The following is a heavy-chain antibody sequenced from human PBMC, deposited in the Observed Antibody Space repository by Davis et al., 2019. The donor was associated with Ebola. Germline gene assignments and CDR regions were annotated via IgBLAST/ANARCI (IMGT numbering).Heavy chain of an antibody. V-gene: IGHV1-18*01. Sequence: ASVKVSCKASGYTFTNYGITWVRQAPGQGLEWMGWISVHNGKTNYAQKFQGRVTMTTDTSTSTAYMDLKSLRSDDTAVYYCAKAAGSYYDFWSGDWYFDLWGRGTLVTVSS. J-gene: IGHJ2*01. D-gene: IGHD3-3*01. CDR1: GYTFTNYG. CDR3: AKAAGSYYDFWSGDWYFDL. CDR2: ISVHNGKT.